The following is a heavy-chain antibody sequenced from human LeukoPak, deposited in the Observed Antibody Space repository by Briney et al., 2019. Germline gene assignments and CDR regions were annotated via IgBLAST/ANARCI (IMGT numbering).Heavy chain of an antibody. CDR3: ARATDVAATHDY. D-gene: IGHD2-15*01. Sequence: SETLSLTCTVSGGSISSGSYYWSWIRQPAGKGLEWIGRIYTSGSTNYNPSLKSRVTISVDTSKNQFSLKLSSVTAADTAVYYCARATDVAATHDYWGQGTLVTVSS. J-gene: IGHJ4*02. CDR2: IYTSGST. CDR1: GGSISSGSYY. V-gene: IGHV4-61*02.